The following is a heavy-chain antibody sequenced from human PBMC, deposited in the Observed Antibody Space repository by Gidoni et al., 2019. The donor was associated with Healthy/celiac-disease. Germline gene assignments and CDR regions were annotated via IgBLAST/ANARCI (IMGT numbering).Heavy chain of an antibody. CDR1: GFTFSSYA. D-gene: IGHD6-19*01. J-gene: IGHJ4*02. V-gene: IGHV3-30-3*01. Sequence: QVQLVESGGGVVQPGRSLRLSCAASGFTFSSYAMHWVRQAPGKGLEWVAVISYDGSNKYYADSVKGRFTISRDNSKNTLYLQMNSLRAEDTAVYYCARDFGLAPLAGYWGQGTLVTVSS. CDR2: ISYDGSNK. CDR3: ARDFGLAPLAGY.